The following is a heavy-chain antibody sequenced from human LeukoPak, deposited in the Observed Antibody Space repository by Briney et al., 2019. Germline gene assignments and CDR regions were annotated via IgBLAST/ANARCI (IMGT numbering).Heavy chain of an antibody. J-gene: IGHJ4*02. CDR1: GFTFSSYA. Sequence: GGSLRLSCAASGFTFSSYAMSWVRQAPGKGLEWVSAISGSGGTTHFADSVKGRSTISRDNSKNTLYLQMNSLRAEDTAVYYCASRGGYYYASSGYYYYWGQGTLVTVSS. D-gene: IGHD3-22*01. CDR2: ISGSGGTT. V-gene: IGHV3-23*01. CDR3: ASRGGYYYASSGYYYY.